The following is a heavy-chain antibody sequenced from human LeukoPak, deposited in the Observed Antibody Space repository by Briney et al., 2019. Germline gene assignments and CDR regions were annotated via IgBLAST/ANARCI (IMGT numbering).Heavy chain of an antibody. D-gene: IGHD4-11*01. J-gene: IGHJ3*02. CDR1: GYSISNGYY. Sequence: SETLSPTCTVSGYSISNGYYWGWIRQPPGKGLEWIGSIYSGGRIYYNPSLKSRVSISIDTSNNDLSLKVTSVTAADTAGYYCARAPWAYGNYVHAFDIWGQGTMVTVSS. CDR2: IYSGGRI. V-gene: IGHV4-38-2*02. CDR3: ARAPWAYGNYVHAFDI.